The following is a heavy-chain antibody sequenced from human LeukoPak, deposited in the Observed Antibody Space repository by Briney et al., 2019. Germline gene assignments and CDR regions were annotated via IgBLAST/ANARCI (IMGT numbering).Heavy chain of an antibody. Sequence: GGSLRLSCTASGITFGDYAMSWVRQAPGKGLEWVGFIRSKAYGGTTEHAASVKGRFTISRDDSKSIAYLQMNSLKTEDTAVYYCTRDPRRLDYWGQGTLVTVSS. CDR1: GITFGDYA. J-gene: IGHJ4*02. CDR3: TRDPRRLDY. CDR2: IRSKAYGGTT. V-gene: IGHV3-49*04.